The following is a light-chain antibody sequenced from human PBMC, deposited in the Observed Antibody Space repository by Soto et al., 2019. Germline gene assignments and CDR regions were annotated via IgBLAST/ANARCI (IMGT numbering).Light chain of an antibody. Sequence: QAVVTQEPSLTVSPGGTVTLTCASSTGAVISGYYPNWFQQKPGQAPRALIYSTSNQYSWTPSRFSGSLLGGKAALTLSGVQPEDEAQYYWLLHDGPIGVFGGATKLTVL. CDR3: LLHDGPIGV. V-gene: IGLV7-43*01. CDR2: STS. J-gene: IGLJ3*02. CDR1: TGAVISGYY.